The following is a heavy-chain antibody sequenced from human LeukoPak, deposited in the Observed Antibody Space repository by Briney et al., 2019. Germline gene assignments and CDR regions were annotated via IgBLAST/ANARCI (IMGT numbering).Heavy chain of an antibody. CDR2: IIPILGIA. D-gene: IGHD6-13*01. J-gene: IGHJ4*02. Sequence: ASVKVSCKASGGTFSSYAISWVRQAPGQGLEWMGRIIPILGIANYAQKFQGSVTITADKSTSTAYMELSSLRSEDTAVYYCAREVAAGYFDYWGQGTLVTVSS. V-gene: IGHV1-69*04. CDR1: GGTFSSYA. CDR3: AREVAAGYFDY.